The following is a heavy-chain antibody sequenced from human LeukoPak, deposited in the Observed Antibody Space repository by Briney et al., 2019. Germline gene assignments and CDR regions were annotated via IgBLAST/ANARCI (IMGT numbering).Heavy chain of an antibody. CDR3: ARHYYDRTGYYYFDY. V-gene: IGHV4-39*01. CDR1: GGSITGSSYY. J-gene: IGHJ4*02. CDR2: MYYSGST. Sequence: SETLSLTCTVSGGSITGSSYYWGWIRQPPGKGLEWIGSMYYSGSTYYNPSLKSRVTIPVDTSKNQFFLKLSSVTAADTAVYYCARHYYDRTGYYYFDYWGQGTLVTVSS. D-gene: IGHD3-22*01.